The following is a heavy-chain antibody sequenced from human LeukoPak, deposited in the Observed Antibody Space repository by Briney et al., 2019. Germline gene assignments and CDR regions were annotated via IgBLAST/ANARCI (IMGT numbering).Heavy chain of an antibody. CDR2: IDDSGNT. CDR3: ARGNIYIDV. CDR1: GGSFSGYY. J-gene: IGHJ6*03. V-gene: IGHV4-59*12. D-gene: IGHD2/OR15-2a*01. Sequence: SETLSLTCAVYGGSFSGYYWSWIRQPPGPGLEWIGYIDDSGNTNYSPSLKSRVTISVDTSKNQFSLKLSSVTAADTAVCYCARGNIYIDVWGKGTTVTVSS.